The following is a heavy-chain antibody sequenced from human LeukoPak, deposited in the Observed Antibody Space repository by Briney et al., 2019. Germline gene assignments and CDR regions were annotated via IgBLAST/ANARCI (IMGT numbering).Heavy chain of an antibody. V-gene: IGHV3-23*01. CDR3: AKGGKWDVTPFDY. CDR2: ISGGGGST. D-gene: IGHD1-26*01. CDR1: GFTFTSYS. Sequence: PGVSLRRSCAASGFTFTSYSMNWVRQAPGKGLEWVSTISGGGGSTYYADSVKGRFTISRDNSKNTLYLQVNSLRAEDTAVYYCAKGGKWDVTPFDYWGQGTLVTVSS. J-gene: IGHJ4*02.